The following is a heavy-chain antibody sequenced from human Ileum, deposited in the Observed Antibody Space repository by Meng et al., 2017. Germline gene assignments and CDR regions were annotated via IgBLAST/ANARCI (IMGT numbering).Heavy chain of an antibody. CDR2: ISSTGRTI. CDR1: EFTFSSYE. V-gene: IGHV3-48*03. CDR3: ARDLQTAY. J-gene: IGHJ4*02. D-gene: IGHD1-1*01. Sequence: GESLKISCAASEFTFSSYEMNWVRQAPGKGLEWVSYISSTGRTIYYADSVKGRFTISRDNDKNSLYLQMNSLRAEDTAVYYCARDLQTAYWGQGTLVTVSS.